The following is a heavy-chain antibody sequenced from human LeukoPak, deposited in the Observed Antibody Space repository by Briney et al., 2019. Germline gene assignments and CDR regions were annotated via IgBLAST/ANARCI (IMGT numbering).Heavy chain of an antibody. CDR1: GYSFTSYW. Sequence: GESLKISCQGSGYSFTSYWIGWVRQMPGKGLEWMGLIYPGDSDTRYGPSFQGQVTISADKSISTAYLQWSSLKASDTAMYYCARRGAANPDAFDIWGRGTMVTVSS. CDR2: IYPGDSDT. D-gene: IGHD4/OR15-4a*01. CDR3: ARRGAANPDAFDI. V-gene: IGHV5-51*01. J-gene: IGHJ3*02.